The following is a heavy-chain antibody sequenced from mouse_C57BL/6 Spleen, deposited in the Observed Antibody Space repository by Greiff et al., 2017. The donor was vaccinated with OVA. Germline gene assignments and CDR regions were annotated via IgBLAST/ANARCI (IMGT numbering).Heavy chain of an antibody. CDR2: INPSNGGT. J-gene: IGHJ3*01. CDR3: ARGRDYYGSSSAWFAY. V-gene: IGHV1-53*01. CDR1: GYTFTSYW. Sequence: VQLQQSGTELVKPGASVKLSCKASGYTFTSYWMHWVKQRPGQGLEWIGNINPSNGGTNYNEKFKSKATLTVDKSSSTAYMQLSSLTSEDSAVYYCARGRDYYGSSSAWFAYWGQGTLVTVSA. D-gene: IGHD1-1*01.